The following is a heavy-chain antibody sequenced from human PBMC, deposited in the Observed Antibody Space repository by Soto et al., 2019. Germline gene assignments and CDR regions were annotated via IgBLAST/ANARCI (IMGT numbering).Heavy chain of an antibody. Sequence: GASVKVSCRASGYTFTSYAMHWVRQAPGQRLEWMGWINAGNGNTKYSQKFQGRVTITRDTSASTAYMELSSLRSEDTAVYYCARGSDILTGYSHLLIDYWGQGTLVTVSS. CDR1: GYTFTSYA. CDR3: ARGSDILTGYSHLLIDY. V-gene: IGHV1-3*01. J-gene: IGHJ4*02. D-gene: IGHD3-9*01. CDR2: INAGNGNT.